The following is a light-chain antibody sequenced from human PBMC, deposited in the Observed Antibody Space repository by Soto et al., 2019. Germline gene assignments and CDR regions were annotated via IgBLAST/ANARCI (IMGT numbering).Light chain of an antibody. CDR1: QNIRSH. J-gene: IGKJ4*01. V-gene: IGKV3-11*01. CDR2: GAS. CDR3: QQRSDWPLT. Sequence: EIVLTQSPATLSLSPGERATLSCKASQNIRSHLAWYLQKPGQPPRLLIFGASNRATGIPARFSGSGSGTDFTLTISSLKPEDSGLYYCQQRSDWPLTFGGGARVEVK.